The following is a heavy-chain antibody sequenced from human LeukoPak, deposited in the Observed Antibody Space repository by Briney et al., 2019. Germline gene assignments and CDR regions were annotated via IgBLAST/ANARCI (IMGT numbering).Heavy chain of an antibody. Sequence: SETLSLTCTVSGGSISSYYGSWIRQPAGGGLEGIGRIYTCGNTNHNLSHKSRVTMSVDTSKNQFSLKLSSVTAADTAVYYCTRDELRHYYDSSGYYSFNWFDPWGQGTLVTVSS. D-gene: IGHD3-22*01. CDR2: IYTCGNT. V-gene: IGHV4-4*07. CDR3: TRDELRHYYDSSGYYSFNWFDP. J-gene: IGHJ5*02. CDR1: GGSISSYY.